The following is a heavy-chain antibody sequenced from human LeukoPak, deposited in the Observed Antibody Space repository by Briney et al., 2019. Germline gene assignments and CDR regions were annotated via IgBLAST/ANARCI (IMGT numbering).Heavy chain of an antibody. CDR3: ARDWWAAAVAPYYFDY. Sequence: GGSLRLSCAASGFTFSSSAMNWVRQAPGKGLEWVSSINNVGSHIYYADSVKGRFTISRDNAKNSLYLQMNSLRAEDTAVYYCARDWWAAAVAPYYFDYWGQGTLVTVSS. CDR1: GFTFSSSA. J-gene: IGHJ4*02. V-gene: IGHV3-21*01. D-gene: IGHD6-13*01. CDR2: INNVGSHI.